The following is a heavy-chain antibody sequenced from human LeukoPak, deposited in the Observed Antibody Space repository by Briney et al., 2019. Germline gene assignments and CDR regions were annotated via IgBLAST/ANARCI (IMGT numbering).Heavy chain of an antibody. Sequence: GGSLRLSCATSGFAFRNYWMSWLRQAPGKGLVWVARIKHDGSSSTYADSVKGRFIISRDNARDTLYLEMNSLRVDDTAVYYCAKSDWFGPWGRGTLVTVSS. CDR3: AKSDWFGP. CDR2: IKHDGSSS. V-gene: IGHV3-74*01. CDR1: GFAFRNYW. J-gene: IGHJ5*02.